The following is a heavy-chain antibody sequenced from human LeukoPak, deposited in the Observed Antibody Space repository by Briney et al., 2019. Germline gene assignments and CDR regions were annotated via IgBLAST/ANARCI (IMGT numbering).Heavy chain of an antibody. CDR2: IKQDGSEN. D-gene: IGHD5-18*01. Sequence: GGSLRLSCTVSGFSLSSYAMSWVRQAPGKGLEWVANIKQDGSENLYVDSVKGRFTIFRDNAKNSLYLQMNSLRADDTAVYYCARDSTGYGYEEWSWGQGTLVTVSS. CDR1: GFSLSSYA. CDR3: ARDSTGYGYEEWS. V-gene: IGHV3-7*01. J-gene: IGHJ5*02.